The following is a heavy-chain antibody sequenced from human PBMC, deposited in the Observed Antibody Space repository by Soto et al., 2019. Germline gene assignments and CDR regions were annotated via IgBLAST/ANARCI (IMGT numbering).Heavy chain of an antibody. CDR3: ARVELGRGYDGYYYYGMDV. V-gene: IGHV4-30-4*01. D-gene: IGHD5-12*01. J-gene: IGHJ6*02. Sequence: PSETLSLTCTVSGGSISSGDYYWSWIRQPPGKGLEWIGYIYYSGSTYYNPSLKSRVTISVDTSKNQFSLKLSSVTAADTAVYYCARVELGRGYDGYYYYGMDVWGQGTTVTVSS. CDR2: IYYSGST. CDR1: GGSISSGDYY.